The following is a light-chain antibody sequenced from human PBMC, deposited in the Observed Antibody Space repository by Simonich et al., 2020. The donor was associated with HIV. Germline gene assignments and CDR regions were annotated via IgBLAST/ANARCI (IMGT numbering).Light chain of an antibody. CDR3: EQYDSWPPS. CDR1: QSVNSN. CDR2: GAS. V-gene: IGKV3-15*01. J-gene: IGKJ1*01. Sequence: EIVMTQSPVTLSVSPGERATLSCRASQSVNSNLAWYQQKPGQAPRLLIYGASTRATGIPARFSGSGAGTEFTLTISSLQSEDFAVYYCEQYDSWPPSFGQGTKVEIK.